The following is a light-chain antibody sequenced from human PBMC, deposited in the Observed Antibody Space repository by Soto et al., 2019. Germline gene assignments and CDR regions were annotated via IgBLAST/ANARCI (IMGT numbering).Light chain of an antibody. CDR2: DXS. CDR3: QQYSTTERM. Sequence: MVLTQSPGTLVLSPGERATLYXRASDSLISSFVAWYQPQPGXAPRVXXYDXSSRATGIPDRFSGSGSGTDFTLTISRLEPEYFSVFYCQQYSTTERMFGQGTRLEIK. V-gene: IGKV3-20*01. CDR1: DSLISSF. J-gene: IGKJ5*01.